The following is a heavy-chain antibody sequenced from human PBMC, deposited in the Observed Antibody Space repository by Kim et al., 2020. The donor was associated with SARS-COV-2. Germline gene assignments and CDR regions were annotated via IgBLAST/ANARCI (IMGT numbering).Heavy chain of an antibody. V-gene: IGHV1-69*13. CDR3: ARSRERCLICGSGSSFYYYYYGMDV. J-gene: IGHJ6*02. CDR2: IIPIFGTA. Sequence: SVKVSCKASGGTFSSYAISWVRQAPGQGLEWMGGIIPIFGTANYAQKFQGRVTITADESTSTAYMELSSLRSEDTAVYYCARSRERCLICGSGSSFYYYYYGMDVWGQGTTVTVSS. CDR1: GGTFSSYA. D-gene: IGHD3-10*01.